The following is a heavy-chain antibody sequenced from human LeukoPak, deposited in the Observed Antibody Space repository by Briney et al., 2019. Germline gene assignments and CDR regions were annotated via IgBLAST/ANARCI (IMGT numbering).Heavy chain of an antibody. D-gene: IGHD3-10*01. V-gene: IGHV4-39*01. Sequence: TETLSLTCTVSGGSINSSSYYWGRIPQPPGEALEWIGSIYHSGYSYYIPSLKSRVTISVDTTKCQFSLMLSSVTAADTAVYYCARASMFRGVTVDYWGQGTLVTVSS. CDR2: IYHSGYS. CDR1: GGSINSSSYY. CDR3: ARASMFRGVTVDY. J-gene: IGHJ4*02.